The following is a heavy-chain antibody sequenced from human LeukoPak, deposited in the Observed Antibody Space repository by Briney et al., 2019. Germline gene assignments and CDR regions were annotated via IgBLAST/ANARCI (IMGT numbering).Heavy chain of an antibody. V-gene: IGHV3-23*01. CDR1: GFTFSTYA. J-gene: IGHJ4*02. CDR3: AKHGCTSTSCYLNS. Sequence: GSLRLSCAASGFTFSTYAMSWVRQAPGKGLEWVSVLGGSGGSTYYADSVKGRFTISRDNSKNTLYLQMNSLRAEDTALYYCAKHGCTSTSCYLNSWGQGTLVTVSS. D-gene: IGHD2-2*01. CDR2: LGGSGGST.